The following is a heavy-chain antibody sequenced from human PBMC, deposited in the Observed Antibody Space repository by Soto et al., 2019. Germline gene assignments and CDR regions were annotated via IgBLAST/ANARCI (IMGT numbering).Heavy chain of an antibody. CDR3: VRDGTNTVRDWFDP. CDR1: GPCITGFY. CDR2: IYATGNT. D-gene: IGHD1-1*01. J-gene: IGHJ5*02. V-gene: IGHV4-4*07. Sequence: TLSLTCTVFGPCITGFYWSWIRKSAGKGLEWIGRIYATGNTDYDRSLKSRVMMSVDTSRKQFSLTLRSVTAADTAVYYRVRDGTNTVRDWFDPWGQGIAVTSPQ.